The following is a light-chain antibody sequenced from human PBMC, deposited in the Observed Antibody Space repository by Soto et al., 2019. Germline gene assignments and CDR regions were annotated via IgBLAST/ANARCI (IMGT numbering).Light chain of an antibody. CDR1: QSVSRSY. Sequence: EIVLTQSPGTLSLSPGERATLSCRASQSVSRSYLAWYQQKPGQAPRLLIYGASSRATGIPDRFSGSGSGTDFTLTISRLEPEDFAEYYCQQYGSSSYTFCQGTKLEIK. V-gene: IGKV3-20*01. CDR2: GAS. CDR3: QQYGSSSYT. J-gene: IGKJ2*01.